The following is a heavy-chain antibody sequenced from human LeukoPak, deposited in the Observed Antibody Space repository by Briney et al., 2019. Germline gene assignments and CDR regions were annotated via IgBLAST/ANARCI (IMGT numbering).Heavy chain of an antibody. CDR2: INPSGGST. CDR1: GYTFTSYY. CDR3: AREGSYLTIFDY. D-gene: IGHD1-26*01. V-gene: IGHV1-46*01. Sequence: ASVKVSCKASGYTFTSYYMHWVRQAPGQGLERRGIINPSGGSTSYAQKFPGRVTMTRDTSTSTVYMELSSLRSEDTAVYYCAREGSYLTIFDYWGQGTLVTVSS. J-gene: IGHJ4*02.